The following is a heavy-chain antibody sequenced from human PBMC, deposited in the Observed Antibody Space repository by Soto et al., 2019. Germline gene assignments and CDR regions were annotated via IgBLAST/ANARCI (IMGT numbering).Heavy chain of an antibody. Sequence: ASVKVSCKASGYTFTSYAMHWVRQAPRQRLEWMGWINAGNGNTKYSQKFQGRVTITRDTSASTAYMELSSLRSEDTAVYYCARDLTGFYGRYFQHWGQGTLVTVSS. V-gene: IGHV1-3*01. CDR2: INAGNGNT. CDR3: ARDLTGFYGRYFQH. J-gene: IGHJ1*01. D-gene: IGHD4-17*01. CDR1: GYTFTSYA.